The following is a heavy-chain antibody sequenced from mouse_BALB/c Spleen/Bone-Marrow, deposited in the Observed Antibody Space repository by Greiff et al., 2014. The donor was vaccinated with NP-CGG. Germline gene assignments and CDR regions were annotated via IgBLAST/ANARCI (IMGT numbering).Heavy chain of an antibody. D-gene: IGHD2-4*01. CDR2: INPSSGYT. Sequence: VMLVESAAELARPGASVKMSCKTSGYTFTYYTMHWVKQRPGQGLEWIGYINPSSGYTDYNQKFKDKTTLTTDKSSSTAYLQXXSLTSEDSAVYYCVRENYDYDGDAMDYWGQGTSVTVSS. CDR3: VRENYDYDGDAMDY. J-gene: IGHJ4*01. CDR1: GYTFTYYT. V-gene: IGHV1-4*02.